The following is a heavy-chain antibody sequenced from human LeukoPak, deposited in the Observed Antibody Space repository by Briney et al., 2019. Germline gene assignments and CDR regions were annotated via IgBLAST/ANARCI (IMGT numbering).Heavy chain of an antibody. CDR3: ARARGYYGSGSPGGMDV. V-gene: IGHV4-59*01. CDR2: IYYSGST. J-gene: IGHJ6*02. Sequence: SETLSLTCTVSGGSISSYYWSWIRQPPGKGLEWIGYIYYSGSTNYNPSLKSRVTISVDTSKNQFSLKLSSVTAADTAVYYCARARGYYGSGSPGGMDVWGQGTTVTVSS. D-gene: IGHD3-10*01. CDR1: GGSISSYY.